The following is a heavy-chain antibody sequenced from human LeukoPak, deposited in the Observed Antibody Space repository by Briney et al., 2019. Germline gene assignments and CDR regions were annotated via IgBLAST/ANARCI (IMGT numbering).Heavy chain of an antibody. J-gene: IGHJ4*02. Sequence: QPGGSLRLSCAASGFTLSSYSMNWVRQAPGKGLEWVSYISSSSSTIYYADSVKGRFTISRDNAKNSLYLQMNSLRAEDTAVYYCARTYSWGIPDCWGEGTLVTVSS. V-gene: IGHV3-48*01. CDR3: ARTYSWGIPDC. CDR2: ISSSSSTI. CDR1: GFTLSSYS. D-gene: IGHD5-18*01.